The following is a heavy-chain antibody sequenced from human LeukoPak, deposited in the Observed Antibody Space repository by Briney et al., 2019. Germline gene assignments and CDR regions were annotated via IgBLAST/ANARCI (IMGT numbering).Heavy chain of an antibody. V-gene: IGHV3-21*01. CDR2: ISNSGYT. J-gene: IGHJ4*02. CDR1: GFTFSTYS. Sequence: GGSLRLSCAASGFTFSTYSMNWVRQAPGKGREWVSAISNSGYTYYADSLKGRVTISRDNAKSSLYLQMSSLRADDTAVFYCVAIGDKSNYYFDYWGQGTLVAVSS. D-gene: IGHD3-10*01. CDR3: VAIGDKSNYYFDY.